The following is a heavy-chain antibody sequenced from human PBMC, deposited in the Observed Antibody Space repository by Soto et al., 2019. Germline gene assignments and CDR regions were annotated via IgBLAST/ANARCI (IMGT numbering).Heavy chain of an antibody. V-gene: IGHV5-51*01. CDR3: ARVQVTSCYCCGMVV. CDR2: IYPGDSDT. J-gene: IGHJ6*02. D-gene: IGHD2-2*01. CDR1: GYSFTSYW. Sequence: GESLKISCKGSGYSFTSYWIAWVRQTPGKGLEWMGIIYPGDSDTKYSPSFQGQVSISVDKSISTAHLQWSSLEASDTAMYYCARVQVTSCYCCGMVVWGQGTTVTVSS.